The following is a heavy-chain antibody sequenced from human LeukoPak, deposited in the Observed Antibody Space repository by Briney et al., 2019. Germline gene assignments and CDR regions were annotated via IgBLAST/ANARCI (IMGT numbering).Heavy chain of an antibody. V-gene: IGHV3-20*04. CDR1: GFTFDDYG. CDR2: INWSGGST. CDR3: ARAFWSGYYSVYHYYYMDV. Sequence: GGSLRLSCAAPGFTFDDYGMSWVRQAPGKGLEWVSGINWSGGSTGYADSVKGRFTISRDNAKNSLNLQMNSLRAEDTALYYCARAFWSGYYSVYHYYYMDVWGKGTTVTVSS. J-gene: IGHJ6*03. D-gene: IGHD3-3*01.